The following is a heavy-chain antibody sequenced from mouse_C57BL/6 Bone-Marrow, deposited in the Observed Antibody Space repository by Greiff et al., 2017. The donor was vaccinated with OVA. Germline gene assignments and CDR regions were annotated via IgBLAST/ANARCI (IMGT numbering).Heavy chain of an antibody. V-gene: IGHV1-81*01. Sequence: QVQLQQSGAELARPGASVKLSCKASGYTFTSYGISWVKQRTGQGLEWIGEIYPRSGNTYYNEQFKGKATLTADKSSSTAYMVLRSLTSEDAAVYFCASSRGVYAMDYWGQGTSVTVSS. CDR3: ASSRGVYAMDY. CDR2: IYPRSGNT. CDR1: GYTFTSYG. J-gene: IGHJ4*01.